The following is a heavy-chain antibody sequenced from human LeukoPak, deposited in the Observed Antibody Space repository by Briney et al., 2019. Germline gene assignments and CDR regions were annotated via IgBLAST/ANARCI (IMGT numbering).Heavy chain of an antibody. CDR1: GFTFSSYG. J-gene: IGHJ5*02. V-gene: IGHV3-30*18. CDR3: AKRGRFAGNWFDP. CDR2: ISYDGSNK. Sequence: GGSLRLSCAASGFTFSSYGMHWVRQAPGKGLEWVAVISYDGSNKYYADSVRGRFTISRDNSKNTLYLQMNSLRAEDTAVYYCAKRGRFAGNWFDPWGQGTLVTVSS. D-gene: IGHD3-10*01.